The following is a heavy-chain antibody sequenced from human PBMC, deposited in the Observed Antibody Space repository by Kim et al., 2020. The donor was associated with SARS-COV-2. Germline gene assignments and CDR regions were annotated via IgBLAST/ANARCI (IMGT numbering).Heavy chain of an antibody. CDR2: IFPKTGGT. CDR1: GYTFSDYH. D-gene: IGHD3-22*01. V-gene: IGHV1-2*02. J-gene: IGHJ4*02. Sequence: ASVKVSCKASGYTFSDYHMHWVRQAPGQGLEWMGWIFPKTGGTKYAQRFQGRATWSRDTSVSTVYMELSNLRSDDMAVYYCARMRWGSSGYNFDYWGQGTLVTVSS. CDR3: ARMRWGSSGYNFDY.